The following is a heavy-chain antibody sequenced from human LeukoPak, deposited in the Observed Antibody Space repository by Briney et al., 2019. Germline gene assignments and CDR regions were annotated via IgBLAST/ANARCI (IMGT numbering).Heavy chain of an antibody. CDR2: IYSGGST. V-gene: IGHV3-66*02. D-gene: IGHD6-19*01. J-gene: IGHJ3*02. CDR1: GFTVSSNY. Sequence: GGSLRLSCAASGFTVSSNYMSWVRQAPGKGLEWVSVIYSGGSTYYADSVKGRFTISRDNSKNTLYLQMNSLRAEDTAVYYCAGMSSGWSRAFDIWGQGTMVTVSS. CDR3: AGMSSGWSRAFDI.